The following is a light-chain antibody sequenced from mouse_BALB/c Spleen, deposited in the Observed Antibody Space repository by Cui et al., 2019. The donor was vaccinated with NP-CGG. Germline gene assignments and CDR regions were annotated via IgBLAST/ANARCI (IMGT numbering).Light chain of an antibody. CDR3: ALWYSNHWV. Sequence: QAVVTQESALTTSPGETVTLTCRSSIGAVTTRNYANWVQEKPDHLFTGLMGGTNNRAPGVPAKFSGSLIGDKAALTITGAQTEDEAIYFCALWYSNHWVFGGGTKLTVL. J-gene: IGLJ1*01. CDR2: GTN. V-gene: IGLV1*01. CDR1: IGAVTTRNY.